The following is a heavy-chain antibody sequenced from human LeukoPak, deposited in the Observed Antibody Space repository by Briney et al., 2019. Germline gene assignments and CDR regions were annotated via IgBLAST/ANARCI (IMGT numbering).Heavy chain of an antibody. CDR3: ARLKGSGSFDY. CDR2: IYSGGST. CDR1: GFTVSSNY. J-gene: IGHJ4*02. V-gene: IGHV3-66*04. Sequence: GGSLRLSCAASGFTVSSNYMSWVRQAPGKGLEWVSVIYSGGSTYYADSVKGRFTISRGNSKNTLYLQMNSLRAEDTAVYYCARLKGSGSFDYWGQGTLVTVSS. D-gene: IGHD3-10*01.